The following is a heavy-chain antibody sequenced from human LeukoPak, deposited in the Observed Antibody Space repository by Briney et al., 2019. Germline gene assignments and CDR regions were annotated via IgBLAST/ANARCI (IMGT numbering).Heavy chain of an antibody. J-gene: IGHJ4*02. V-gene: IGHV4-59*01. D-gene: IGHD3/OR15-3a*01. CDR1: GDSIRGFY. CDR2: FDNSGGS. CDR3: ARWNYDIWTGHRYFDY. Sequence: PSETLSLTCNVSGDSIRGFYWAWIRQPPGKGLEWIGYFDNSGGSNYNPALESRVIISVDTSKNQFSLKLRSLTAADTAVYYCARWNYDIWTGHRYFDYWGQGTLVIVSS.